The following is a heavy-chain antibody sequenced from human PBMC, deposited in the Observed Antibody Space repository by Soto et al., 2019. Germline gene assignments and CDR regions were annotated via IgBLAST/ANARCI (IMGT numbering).Heavy chain of an antibody. CDR2: IYASGST. Sequence: SETLSLTCIISGGSISSDYWSWIRQPAGKGLEWIGRIYASGSTNYNPSLKSRVTMSVDTSKNQFSLKLSSVTAADTAVYYCAREHPPTYYYDSSSGYYPFDYWGQGTLVTVSS. J-gene: IGHJ4*02. V-gene: IGHV4-4*07. CDR3: AREHPPTYYYDSSSGYYPFDY. D-gene: IGHD3-22*01. CDR1: GGSISSDY.